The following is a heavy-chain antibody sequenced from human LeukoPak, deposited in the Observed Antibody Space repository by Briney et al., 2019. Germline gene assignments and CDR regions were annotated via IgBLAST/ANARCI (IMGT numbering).Heavy chain of an antibody. CDR3: ARDLSTHYSIDF. CDR1: GFAFKTYA. Sequence: GGSLRLSCAASGFAFKTYAIHWVRQTPGKGLVWVTFISYDGVVKYYADSVKGRLIISRDNSKNTVNLHMSSLRPEDTAVYYCARDLSTHYSIDFWGPGTLVSVSS. J-gene: IGHJ4*02. D-gene: IGHD2/OR15-2a*01. CDR2: ISYDGVVK. V-gene: IGHV3-30-3*01.